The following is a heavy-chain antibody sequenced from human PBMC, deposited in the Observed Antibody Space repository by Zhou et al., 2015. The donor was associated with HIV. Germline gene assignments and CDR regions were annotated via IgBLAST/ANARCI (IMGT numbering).Heavy chain of an antibody. CDR1: GGTFSSYA. V-gene: IGHV1-69*01. J-gene: IGHJ4*02. Sequence: QVQLVQSGAEVKKPGSSVKVSCKASGGTFSSYAISWVRQAPGQGLEWMGGIIPIFGTANYAQKFQGRVTITADESTSTAYMELSSLRSEDTAVYYCARDTCSGGSCYFYFDYWGQGTLVTVSS. CDR3: ARDTCSGGSCYFYFDY. CDR2: IIPIFGTA. D-gene: IGHD2-15*01.